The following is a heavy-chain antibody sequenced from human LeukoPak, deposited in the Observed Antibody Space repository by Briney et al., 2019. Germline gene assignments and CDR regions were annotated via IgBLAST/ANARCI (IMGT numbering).Heavy chain of an antibody. V-gene: IGHV1-69*05. CDR1: GGTFSSYA. J-gene: IGHJ4*02. CDR2: IIPIFGTA. Sequence: GASVKVSCKASGGTFSSYAISWVRQAPGQGLEWMGRIIPIFGTANYAQKFQGRVTITTDESTSTAYMELSSLRSEDTAVYYCARGMAYHSSSWYVYYFDYWGQGTLVTVSS. D-gene: IGHD6-13*01. CDR3: ARGMAYHSSSWYVYYFDY.